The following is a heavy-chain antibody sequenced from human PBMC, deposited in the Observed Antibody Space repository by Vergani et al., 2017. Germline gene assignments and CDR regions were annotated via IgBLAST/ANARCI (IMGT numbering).Heavy chain of an antibody. J-gene: IGHJ6*03. CDR1: GGSFTSYH. Sequence: QVQLKQWGGGLLKPSETLSLTCVVNGGSFTSYHWTWIRQSPGEGLEWVGDIDHTGRPDYNPSLKSRLTMSVDKSRNQFSLTLNSMTATDTAIYFCARVNTETNGHLYYYYYMDVWGQGTAVTVS. CDR2: IDHTGRP. V-gene: IGHV4-34*01. D-gene: IGHD4-11*01. CDR3: ARVNTETNGHLYYYYYMDV.